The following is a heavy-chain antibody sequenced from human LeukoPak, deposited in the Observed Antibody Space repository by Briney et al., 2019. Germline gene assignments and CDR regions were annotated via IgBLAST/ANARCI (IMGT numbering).Heavy chain of an antibody. CDR3: AKGYDFWSGYYHDDAFDI. V-gene: IGHV3-23*01. CDR1: GFTFSSYA. D-gene: IGHD3-3*01. CDR2: ISGSGGST. J-gene: IGHJ3*02. Sequence: PGGSLRLSCAASGFTFSSYAMSWVRQAPGKGLEWVSAISGSGGSTHYADSVKGRFTISRDNSKNTLYLQMNSLRAEDTAVYYCAKGYDFWSGYYHDDAFDIWGQGTMVTVSS.